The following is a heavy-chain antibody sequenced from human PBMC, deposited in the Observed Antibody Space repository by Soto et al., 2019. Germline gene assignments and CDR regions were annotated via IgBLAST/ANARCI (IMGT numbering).Heavy chain of an antibody. Sequence: QVQLVQSGAEVKKPGSSVKVSCKASGGTFSSYAISWVRQAPGQGLEWMGGIIPIFGTANYAQKFQGRVTITADESTSTAYMELSSLRSEDTAVYYCARGIVFGDGYNFMYFQHWGQGTLVTVSS. J-gene: IGHJ1*01. V-gene: IGHV1-69*12. CDR2: IIPIFGTA. CDR1: GGTFSSYA. D-gene: IGHD5-12*01. CDR3: ARGIVFGDGYNFMYFQH.